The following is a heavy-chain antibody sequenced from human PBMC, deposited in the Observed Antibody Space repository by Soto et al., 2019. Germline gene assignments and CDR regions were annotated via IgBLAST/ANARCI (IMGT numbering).Heavy chain of an antibody. Sequence: TSETLSLTCTVSGGSISSGDYYWSWIRQPPGKGLEWIGYIYYSGSTYYNPSLKSRVTISVDTSKNQFSLKLSSVTAADTAVYYCARFLEWLSYLDYWGQGTLVTVSS. CDR1: GGSISSGDYY. D-gene: IGHD3-3*01. J-gene: IGHJ4*02. CDR3: ARFLEWLSYLDY. CDR2: IYYSGST. V-gene: IGHV4-30-4*01.